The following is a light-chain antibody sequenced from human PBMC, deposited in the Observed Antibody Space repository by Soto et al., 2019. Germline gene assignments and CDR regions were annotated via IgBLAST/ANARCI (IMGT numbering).Light chain of an antibody. Sequence: IVVKMSAATLPVYKRERATLSCMASQSVSSNLAWYQQKPGQAPRLLIYGASTRATGIPARFSGSGSGTEFTLTISSLQSEDFAVYYCQQYNNWPPWTFGQGGKVAIK. J-gene: IGKJ1*01. CDR2: GAS. V-gene: IGKV3-15*01. CDR3: QQYNNWPPWT. CDR1: QSVSSN.